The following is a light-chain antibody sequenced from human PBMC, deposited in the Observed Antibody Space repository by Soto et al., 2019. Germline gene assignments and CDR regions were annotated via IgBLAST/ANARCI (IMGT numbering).Light chain of an antibody. CDR2: GAS. V-gene: IGKV3-15*01. J-gene: IGKJ2*01. CDR1: QSVSSN. CDR3: QRYNNWPYT. Sequence: EIVMTQSPATLSVSPGERATLSCRASQSVSSNLAWYQQKPGQAHRLLIYGASTRATGIPARFNGSGSGTEFTLTISSLQSEDFAVYYCQRYNNWPYTFGQGTKLEIK.